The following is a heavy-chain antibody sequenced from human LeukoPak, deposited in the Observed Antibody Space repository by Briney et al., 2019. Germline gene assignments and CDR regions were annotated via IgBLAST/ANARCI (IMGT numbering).Heavy chain of an antibody. D-gene: IGHD2-2*01. J-gene: IGHJ6*03. CDR1: GFSFDDYA. CDR2: ICWNSGSI. V-gene: IGHV3-9*01. Sequence: GGSLRLSCAASGFSFDDYAMHWVRQAPGKGLEGVSGICWNSGSIGYADSVKGRFTISRDNAKNSLYLQMNSLRAEDTALYYCAKDSGYCTSTSCYPRYYYYYMDVWGKGTTVTVSS. CDR3: AKDSGYCTSTSCYPRYYYYYMDV.